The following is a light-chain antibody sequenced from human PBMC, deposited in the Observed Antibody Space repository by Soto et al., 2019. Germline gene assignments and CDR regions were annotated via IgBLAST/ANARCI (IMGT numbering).Light chain of an antibody. J-gene: IGKJ1*01. CDR3: QKSYSTPWT. Sequence: DIQMTQSPSSLSASVGDRVTITCRASQSISSYLNWYQQKPGKAPKLLIYAASSLQSGVPSRFSGSGSGTDFTLTINSLQPEDFATYYCQKSYSTPWTFGQGTKVEIK. CDR1: QSISSY. V-gene: IGKV1-39*01. CDR2: AAS.